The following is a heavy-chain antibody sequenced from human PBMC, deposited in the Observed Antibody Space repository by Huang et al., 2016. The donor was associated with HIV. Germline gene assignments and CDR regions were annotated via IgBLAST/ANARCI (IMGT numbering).Heavy chain of an antibody. J-gene: IGHJ4*02. V-gene: IGHV1-8*01. CDR1: GYTFSSYD. CDR3: ARGLGRTRRFDY. CDR2: MNPNSGNT. D-gene: IGHD2-2*01. Sequence: QVQLVQSGAEVRKPGASVKVSCKASGYTFSSYDINWVRQAPGQGLEWMGWMNPNSGNTGYAQKCKGRVAMTRNTSMTTAYMELRSLRSDDTAVYFCARGLGRTRRFDYWGQGALVNVYS.